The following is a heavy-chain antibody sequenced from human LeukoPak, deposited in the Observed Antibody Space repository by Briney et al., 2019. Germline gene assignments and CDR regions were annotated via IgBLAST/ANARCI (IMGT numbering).Heavy chain of an antibody. D-gene: IGHD3-10*01. V-gene: IGHV3-30*02. CDR3: AKPLLSSGSMSDY. Sequence: PGGPLRLSCAASGFTFSSYGMHWLRQAPGKGLEWVAFIRYDGRNKYYADSVKGRFTISRDNYTNLLYVEMNSLSADDTAVYYRAKPLLSSGSMSDYWGQGTLVTVSS. CDR2: IRYDGRNK. J-gene: IGHJ4*02. CDR1: GFTFSSYG.